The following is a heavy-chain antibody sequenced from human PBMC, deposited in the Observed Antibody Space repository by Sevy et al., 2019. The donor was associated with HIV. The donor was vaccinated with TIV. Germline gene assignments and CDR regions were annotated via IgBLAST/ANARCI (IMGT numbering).Heavy chain of an antibody. CDR2: IKQDGSEK. D-gene: IGHD3-10*01. V-gene: IGHV3-7*01. Sequence: GGSLRLSCAASGFSFTWYWMSWVRQTPEKGLEWVANIKQDGSEKNYVDSVKGRFTISRDNAKNSLYLQMNSLRAEDTAVYYCATKGGSQPNDAFDTWGQGTTVTVSS. CDR1: GFSFTWYW. CDR3: ATKGGSQPNDAFDT. J-gene: IGHJ3*02.